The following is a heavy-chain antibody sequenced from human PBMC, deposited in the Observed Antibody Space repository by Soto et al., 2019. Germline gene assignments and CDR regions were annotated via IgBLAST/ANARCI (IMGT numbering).Heavy chain of an antibody. CDR3: ARAGEKDTASILVDC. Sequence: VQLVVSGGGVVQPGGSLRLSCAASGFTFSSYAMHWVRQAPGKGLEWVAVISYDGSKKYYEVSERGRFTISRDNTKNTLYLQMISLRAEDTAVYYCARAGEKDTASILVDCWGQGTLVSVS. CDR2: ISYDGSKK. V-gene: IGHV3-30-3*01. D-gene: IGHD5-18*01. CDR1: GFTFSSYA. J-gene: IGHJ4*02.